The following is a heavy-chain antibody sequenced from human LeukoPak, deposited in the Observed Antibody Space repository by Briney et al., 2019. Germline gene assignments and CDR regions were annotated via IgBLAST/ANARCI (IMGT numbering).Heavy chain of an antibody. D-gene: IGHD2/OR15-2a*01. CDR2: INPDGIKR. Sequence: GGSLRLSCAVSGLTFSSSWMDWVRQAPGKGLEWVASINPDGIKRYSADSVKGRFTISRDNARNSLYLQMDSLRVEDTAFYYCARDLAFSRLDYWGQGVLVTVS. CDR3: ARDLAFSRLDY. V-gene: IGHV3-7*01. CDR1: GLTFSSSW. J-gene: IGHJ4*02.